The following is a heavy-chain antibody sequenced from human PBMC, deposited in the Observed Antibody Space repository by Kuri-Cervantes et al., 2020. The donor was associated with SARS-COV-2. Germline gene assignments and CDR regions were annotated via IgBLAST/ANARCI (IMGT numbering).Heavy chain of an antibody. V-gene: IGHV5-51*01. D-gene: IGHD2-2*01. J-gene: IGHJ5*02. Sequence: GESLKISCKGSGYNFTSYWIGWVRQMPGKGLEWMGIIYPGDSDTRYSPSFQGQVTISADKSIRTAYLQWSSLKASDTAMYYCARQKYQLLYNWFDPWGQGTLVTVSS. CDR3: ARQKYQLLYNWFDP. CDR2: IYPGDSDT. CDR1: GYNFTSYW.